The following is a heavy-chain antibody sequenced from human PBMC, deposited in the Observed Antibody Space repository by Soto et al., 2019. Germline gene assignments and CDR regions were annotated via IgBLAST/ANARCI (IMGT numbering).Heavy chain of an antibody. CDR1: GASMNTHY. CDR2: IFYSGST. V-gene: IGHV4-59*11. Sequence: SETLSLTCTVSGASMNTHYWSWIRQPPGQGLEWIGYIFYSGSTNYNPSLKSRVTISLDTSKNQFSLMLTSVTAADTAVYYCARFTDFFDFWGHGALVTVPQ. CDR3: ARFTDFFDF. J-gene: IGHJ4*01.